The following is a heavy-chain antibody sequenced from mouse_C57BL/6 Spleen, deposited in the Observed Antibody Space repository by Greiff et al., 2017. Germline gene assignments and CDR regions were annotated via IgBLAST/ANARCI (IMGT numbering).Heavy chain of an antibody. Sequence: QVQLQQPGAELVKPGASVKLSCKASGYTFTSYWMHWVKQRPGQGLEWIGMIHPNSGSTNYNEKFKSKATLTVDKSSSTAYMQLSSLTSEDSAVYYCARSPYGYYLYWYFDVWGTGTTVTVSS. J-gene: IGHJ1*03. CDR3: ARSPYGYYLYWYFDV. V-gene: IGHV1-64*01. CDR2: IHPNSGST. D-gene: IGHD2-3*01. CDR1: GYTFTSYW.